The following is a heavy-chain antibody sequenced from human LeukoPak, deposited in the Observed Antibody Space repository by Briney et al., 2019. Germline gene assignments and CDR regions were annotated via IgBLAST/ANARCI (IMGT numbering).Heavy chain of an antibody. CDR2: IYYSEST. Sequence: SETLSLTCTVSGGSISSSSYYWGWIRQPPGKGLEWIGSIYYSESTYYNPSLKSRVTISVDTSKNQFSLKLSSVTAADTAVYYCARDPFKAAADTDDAFDIWGQGTMVTVSS. V-gene: IGHV4-39*07. D-gene: IGHD6-13*01. CDR3: ARDPFKAAADTDDAFDI. CDR1: GGSISSSSYY. J-gene: IGHJ3*02.